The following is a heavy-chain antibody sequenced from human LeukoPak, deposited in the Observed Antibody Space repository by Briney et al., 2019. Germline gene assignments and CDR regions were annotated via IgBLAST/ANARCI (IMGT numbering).Heavy chain of an antibody. CDR2: INPSGGRT. J-gene: IGHJ4*02. CDR1: GYTFTSYY. Sequence: ASVKVSCKASGYTFTSYYMTWVGQAAGPRLEWMGIINPSGGRTSYAQKFQGRVTMTRDTSISTAYMELSRLRSDDTAVYYCAREGKHYYDSSGYYFCDYWGQGTLVTVSS. D-gene: IGHD3-22*01. CDR3: AREGKHYYDSSGYYFCDY. V-gene: IGHV1-46*01.